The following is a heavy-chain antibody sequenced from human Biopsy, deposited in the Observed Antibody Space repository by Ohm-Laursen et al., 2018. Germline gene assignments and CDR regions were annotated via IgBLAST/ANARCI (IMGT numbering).Heavy chain of an antibody. Sequence: GTLSLTCTVSGGSISDSTYHWGWIRQSPGKGLEWIGNIYYSGNTDYSPSLKSRVTISVDTSNNLFSLKLRSVTAADTAVYYCARQVDFWSGYVDYWGQGTLVAVSS. V-gene: IGHV4-39*01. D-gene: IGHD3-3*01. CDR3: ARQVDFWSGYVDY. J-gene: IGHJ4*02. CDR2: IYYSGNT. CDR1: GGSISDSTYH.